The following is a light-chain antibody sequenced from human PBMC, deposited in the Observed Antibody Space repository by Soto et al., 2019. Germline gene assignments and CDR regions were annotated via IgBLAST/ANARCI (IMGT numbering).Light chain of an antibody. CDR3: QQSYSTPYT. J-gene: IGKJ2*01. Sequence: DIQMTQSPSSLSASVGDRVTITCRASQRISSYLNWYQQKPGKAPKLLIYAASSLQSGVPSRFSGSGSGKDFTLTISSLQPEDFANYYCQQSYSTPYTFGQGTKLEIK. CDR2: AAS. V-gene: IGKV1-39*01. CDR1: QRISSY.